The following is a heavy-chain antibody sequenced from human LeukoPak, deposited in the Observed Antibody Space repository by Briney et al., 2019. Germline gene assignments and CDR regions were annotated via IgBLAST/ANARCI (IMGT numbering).Heavy chain of an antibody. Sequence: GGSLRLSCAASGFTVSSNYMSWVRQAPGKGLEWVSVIYSGGSTYYADSVKGRFTISRDNSKNTLYLQMNSLRAEDTAVYYCAKSHYYGSGSNDWGQGTLVTVSS. CDR3: AKSHYYGSGSND. V-gene: IGHV3-66*01. CDR1: GFTVSSNY. D-gene: IGHD3-10*01. CDR2: IYSGGST. J-gene: IGHJ4*02.